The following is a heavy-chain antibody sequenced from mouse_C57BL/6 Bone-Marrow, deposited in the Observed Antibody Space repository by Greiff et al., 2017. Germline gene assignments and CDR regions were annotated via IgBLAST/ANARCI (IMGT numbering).Heavy chain of an antibody. CDR2: IWWDDDT. CDR1: GFSLSTIGLG. J-gene: IGHJ3*01. V-gene: IGHV8-8*01. Sequence: QVTLKESGPGILQLSQTLSLTCSFSGFSLSTIGLGVGWMRKPSGKGLEWLAHIWWDDDTFYNPALKSRLTISKDTSTNKVFLKIANVDTADTTTYYCARTYYSNSAWFAYWGQGTLVTVSA. D-gene: IGHD2-5*01. CDR3: ARTYYSNSAWFAY.